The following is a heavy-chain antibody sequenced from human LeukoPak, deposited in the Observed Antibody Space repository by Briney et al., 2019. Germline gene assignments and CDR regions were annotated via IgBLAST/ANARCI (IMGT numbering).Heavy chain of an antibody. CDR2: ISYDGSAK. Sequence: GGSLRLSCAASGFTFSSYAMHWVRQAPGKGLEWVAVISYDGSAKFYADSVKGRFTISRDNSKNTLYLQMNSLRADDTAVYYCARRGYNYEGFDYWGQGTLVTVSS. D-gene: IGHD5-18*01. V-gene: IGHV3-30-3*01. CDR3: ARRGYNYEGFDY. CDR1: GFTFSSYA. J-gene: IGHJ4*02.